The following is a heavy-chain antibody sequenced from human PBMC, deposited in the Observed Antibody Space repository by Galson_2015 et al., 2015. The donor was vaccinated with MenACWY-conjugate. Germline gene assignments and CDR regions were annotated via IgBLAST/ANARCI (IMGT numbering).Heavy chain of an antibody. Sequence: SLRLSCAASRISFRTYNMNWVRQAPGKGLEWVSYISSTSTTIYYADSVKGRFTISRDNAKNSLYLQMNSLRDEDTAVYYCARDYGSGTYYMGWFDPWGQGTLVT. CDR1: RISFRTYN. CDR3: ARDYGSGTYYMGWFDP. CDR2: ISSTSTTI. V-gene: IGHV3-48*02. D-gene: IGHD3-10*01. J-gene: IGHJ5*02.